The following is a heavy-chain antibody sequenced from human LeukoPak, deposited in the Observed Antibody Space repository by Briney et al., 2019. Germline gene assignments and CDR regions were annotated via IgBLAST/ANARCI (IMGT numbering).Heavy chain of an antibody. CDR3: ATSLYPIVGAITNWFDP. V-gene: IGHV1-24*01. CDR1: GYTLTELS. D-gene: IGHD1-26*01. Sequence: GASVKVSCKVSGYTLTELSMHWVRQAPGKGLEWMGGFDPEDGETIYAQKFQGRVTMTEDTSTDAAYMELSSLRSEDTAVYYCATSLYPIVGAITNWFDPWGQGTLVTVSS. J-gene: IGHJ5*02. CDR2: FDPEDGET.